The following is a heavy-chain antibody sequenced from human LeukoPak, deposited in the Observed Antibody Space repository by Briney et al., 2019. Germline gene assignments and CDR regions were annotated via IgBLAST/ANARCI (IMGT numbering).Heavy chain of an antibody. CDR3: AREDAGGTYSFDY. V-gene: IGHV3-66*01. CDR1: GFTVSSNF. CDR2: IYTSGIT. J-gene: IGHJ4*02. Sequence: GGSLRLSCAVSGFTVSSNFMSWVRQAPGKGPEWVSVIYTSGITYYADTVRGRFTISRDNSKNTLYLQMDSLTAEDTAVYYCAREDAGGTYSFDYWGQGTLVTVSS. D-gene: IGHD1-26*01.